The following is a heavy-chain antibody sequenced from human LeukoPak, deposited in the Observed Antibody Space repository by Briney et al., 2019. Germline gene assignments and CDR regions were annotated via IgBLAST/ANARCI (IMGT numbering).Heavy chain of an antibody. J-gene: IGHJ5*02. D-gene: IGHD3-22*01. CDR2: AYYNGET. Sequence: SETLSLTCTVSGGSIISDSYYWAWIRQPPGKGLEWIGSAYYNGETYYNPSLKSRVTISVDTSKSQFSLKLTSVTAADTAIYFCARDSRYDSSGHAPWGQGSLVTVSS. CDR1: GGSIISDSYY. V-gene: IGHV4-39*07. CDR3: ARDSRYDSSGHAP.